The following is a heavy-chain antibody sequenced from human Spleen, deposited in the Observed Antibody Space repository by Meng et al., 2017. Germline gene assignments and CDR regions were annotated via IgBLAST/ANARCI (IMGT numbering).Heavy chain of an antibody. V-gene: IGHV1-8*01. CDR1: GYTFTSYD. Sequence: ASVKVSCKASGYTFTSYDINWVRQATGQGLEWMGWMNPNSGNTGYAQKFQGRVTMTRNTSISTAYMELSSLRSEDTAVYYCARGSRVGYCTNGVCYTDYYYGMDVWGQGTMVTVSS. J-gene: IGHJ6*02. CDR3: ARGSRVGYCTNGVCYTDYYYGMDV. CDR2: MNPNSGNT. D-gene: IGHD2-8*01.